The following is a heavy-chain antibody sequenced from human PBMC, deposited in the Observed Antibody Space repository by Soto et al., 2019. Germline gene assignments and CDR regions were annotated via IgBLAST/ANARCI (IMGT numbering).Heavy chain of an antibody. Sequence: QVQLQESGPGLVKPSQTLSLTCTVSGGSISSGGYYWSWIRQHPGKGLEWMGYIYYSGSTYYNPSSKRRVTISVDTSKNQFSLKLSSVTAADTAVYYCARSLYATIDGRYYFDYWGQGTLVTVSS. D-gene: IGHD2-8*01. J-gene: IGHJ4*02. V-gene: IGHV4-31*03. CDR2: IYYSGST. CDR3: ARSLYATIDGRYYFDY. CDR1: GGSISSGGYY.